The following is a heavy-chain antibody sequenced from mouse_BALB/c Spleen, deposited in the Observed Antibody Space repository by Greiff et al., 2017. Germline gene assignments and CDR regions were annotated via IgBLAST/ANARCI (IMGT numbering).Heavy chain of an antibody. CDR2: IDPSDSYT. D-gene: IGHD2-1*01. CDR1: GYTFTSYW. V-gene: IGHV1-69*02. J-gene: IGHJ3*01. CDR3: ARGSYGILAWFAY. Sequence: QVQLQQPGAELVKPGASVKLSCKASGYTFTSYWMHWVKQRPGQGLEWIGEIDPSDSYTNYNQKFKGKATLTVDKSSSTAYMQLSSLTSEDSAVYYWARGSYGILAWFAYWGQGTLVTVSA.